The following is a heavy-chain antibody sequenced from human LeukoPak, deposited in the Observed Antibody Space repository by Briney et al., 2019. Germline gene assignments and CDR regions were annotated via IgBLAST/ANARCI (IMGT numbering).Heavy chain of an antibody. V-gene: IGHV3-74*01. CDR1: GSTFSRYW. J-gene: IGHJ4*02. D-gene: IGHD1-26*01. CDR3: ARGGPYSASDY. Sequence: PGGSLRLSCAASGSTFSRYWMHWVRQVPGKGLVWVSLVKSDGITTIYADSVKGRFTISRDNAKNTLHLQMNSLRAEDTAVYYCARGGPYSASDYWGQGTLVTVSS. CDR2: VKSDGITT.